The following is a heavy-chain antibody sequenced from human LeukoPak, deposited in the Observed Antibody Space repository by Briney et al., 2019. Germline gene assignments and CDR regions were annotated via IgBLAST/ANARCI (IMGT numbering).Heavy chain of an antibody. J-gene: IGHJ6*03. CDR1: GYTFTSSG. Sequence: ASVRVSCKASGYTFTSSGTSWVRQAPGQGLEWMGWTSAYNGNTNYAQKLQGRVTMTTDTSTSTAYMELRSLRSDDTAVYYCARSPESKLYYYYYMDVWGKGTTVTISS. CDR2: TSAYNGNT. CDR3: ARSPESKLYYYYYMDV. D-gene: IGHD5-24*01. V-gene: IGHV1-18*01.